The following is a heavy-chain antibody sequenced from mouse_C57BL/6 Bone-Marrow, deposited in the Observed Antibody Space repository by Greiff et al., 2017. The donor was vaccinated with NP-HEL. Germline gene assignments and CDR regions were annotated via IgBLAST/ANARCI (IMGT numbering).Heavy chain of an antibody. V-gene: IGHV1-69*01. CDR2: IDPSDSYT. CDR3: ARLGDCDDAYAMDY. Sequence: VQLQQPGAELVMPGASVKLSCKASGYTFTSYWMHWVKQRPGQGLEWIGEIDPSDSYTNYNQKFKGKSTLTADKSSSTAYMQLSSLTSEDSAVYYGARLGDCDDAYAMDYWGQGTSVTVSS. J-gene: IGHJ4*01. CDR1: GYTFTSYW. D-gene: IGHD3-1*01.